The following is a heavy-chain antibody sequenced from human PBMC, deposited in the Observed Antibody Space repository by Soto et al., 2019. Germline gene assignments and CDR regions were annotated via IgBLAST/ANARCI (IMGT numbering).Heavy chain of an antibody. Sequence: PGGYLRLSCAASGFTFTNYAMSWVRQAPGKGLEWVSAISGGGFNKYYGDSVKGRFTISRDNSKNTLYLQMNSLRAEDTAVYCCAKPNDYGDPAPYFAYWGQGTLVTVSS. CDR3: AKPNDYGDPAPYFAY. CDR2: ISGGGFNK. D-gene: IGHD4-17*01. V-gene: IGHV3-23*01. J-gene: IGHJ4*02. CDR1: GFTFTNYA.